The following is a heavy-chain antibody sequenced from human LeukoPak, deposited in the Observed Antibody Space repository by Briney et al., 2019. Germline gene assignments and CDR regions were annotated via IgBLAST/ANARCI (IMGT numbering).Heavy chain of an antibody. V-gene: IGHV3-30*02. Sequence: GGSLRLSCAASGFTFSHYGMHRVRQAPGKGLEWVAFKQDDGSTTFYADSVKGRFTISRDNSKNTLYLQMNSLRAEDTAVYYCARDRGSGLDYWGQGTLVTVSS. D-gene: IGHD3-10*01. CDR1: GFTFSHYG. CDR2: KQDDGSTT. J-gene: IGHJ4*02. CDR3: ARDRGSGLDY.